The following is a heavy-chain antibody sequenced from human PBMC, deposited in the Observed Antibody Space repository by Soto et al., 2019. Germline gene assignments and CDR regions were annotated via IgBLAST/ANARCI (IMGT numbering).Heavy chain of an antibody. Sequence: PSETLSLTCAVYGGSFSGYYWSWIRQPPGKGLEWIGEINHSGSTNYNPSLKSRVTISVDTSKNQFSLKLSSVTAADTAVYYCDRGKGDRYPRVGSFEPWGQGTLVTVSS. D-gene: IGHD3-16*02. CDR1: GGSFSGYY. J-gene: IGHJ5*02. V-gene: IGHV4-34*01. CDR2: INHSGST. CDR3: DRGKGDRYPRVGSFEP.